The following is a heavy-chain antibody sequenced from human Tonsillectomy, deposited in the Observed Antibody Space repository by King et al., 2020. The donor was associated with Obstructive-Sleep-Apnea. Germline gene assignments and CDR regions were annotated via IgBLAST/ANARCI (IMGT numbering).Heavy chain of an antibody. Sequence: RLQLQESGPGLVKPSETLSFTCTVSGGSIVSNSYYWGWIRQPPGKGLEGIGNTYYTGTTYYNPSLKGRVTISVDTSKNQFSLILTSVTAADTAVYYCAGESLYYYDSSGYYYRTPDYWGQGTLVTVSS. CDR3: AGESLYYYDSSGYYYRTPDY. CDR2: TYYTGTT. J-gene: IGHJ4*02. V-gene: IGHV4-39*06. D-gene: IGHD3-22*01. CDR1: GGSIVSNSYY.